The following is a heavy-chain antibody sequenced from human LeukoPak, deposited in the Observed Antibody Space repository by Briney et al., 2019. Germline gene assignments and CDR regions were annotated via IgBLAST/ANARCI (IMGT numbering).Heavy chain of an antibody. V-gene: IGHV1-18*01. D-gene: IGHD3-3*01. J-gene: IGHJ5*02. CDR3: AREENYDFWSGYYLGHKNWFDP. CDR2: ISDYNGNT. CDR1: GYTFTSYG. Sequence: GASVTVSFKASGYTFTSYGISWVGQAPGQGGEGMGWISDYNGNTNYAQKLQGRVTMTTDTSTSTAYMELRSLRSDDTAVYYCAREENYDFWSGYYLGHKNWFDPWGQGTLVTVSS.